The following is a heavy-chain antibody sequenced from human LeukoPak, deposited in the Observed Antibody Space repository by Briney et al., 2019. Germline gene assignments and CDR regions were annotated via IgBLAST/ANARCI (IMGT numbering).Heavy chain of an antibody. CDR1: GGSISSHY. Sequence: SETLSLTCTVSGGSISSHYWSWIRQPPGKGLEWIGYIYYSGSTNYNPSLKSRVTISVDTSKNQFSLKLSSVTAADTAVYYCARGPQLLVIWGQGTLVTVSS. CDR3: ARGPQLLVI. CDR2: IYYSGST. D-gene: IGHD2-2*01. V-gene: IGHV4-59*11. J-gene: IGHJ4*02.